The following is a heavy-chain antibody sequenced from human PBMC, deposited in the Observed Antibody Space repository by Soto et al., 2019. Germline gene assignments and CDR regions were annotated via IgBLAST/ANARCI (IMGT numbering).Heavy chain of an antibody. CDR2: IYPDASDT. D-gene: IGHD3-16*01. V-gene: IGHV5-51*01. CDR1: GYSFTFYW. CDR3: ARHQGEQSAFDA. Sequence: PGGSLKISCEASGYSFTFYWIGWVRQMPGKGLEWIGIIYPDASDTRYSPSFQGLVTISADKSISTAYLQWSSLKASHTAMYYCARHQGEQSAFDAWGQGTMVPVSS. J-gene: IGHJ3*01.